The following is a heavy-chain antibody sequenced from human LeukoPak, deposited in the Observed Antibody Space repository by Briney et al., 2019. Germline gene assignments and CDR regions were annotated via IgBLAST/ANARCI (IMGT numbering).Heavy chain of an antibody. CDR2: IYPGDYET. V-gene: IGHV5-51*01. J-gene: IGHJ4*02. Sequence: GGSLKISCEGSGSSFSNYWIGWVRRLPGKGLEWMGIIYPGDYETRYSPSFQGLVTISVDKSISTAYLQWSSLKASDTAMYYCAIPPGYCGNDCSFDHWGQGTLVTVSS. D-gene: IGHD2-21*02. CDR1: GSSFSNYW. CDR3: AIPPGYCGNDCSFDH.